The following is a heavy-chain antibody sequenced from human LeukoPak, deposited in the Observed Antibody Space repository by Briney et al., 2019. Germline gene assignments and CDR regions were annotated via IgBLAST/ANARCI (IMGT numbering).Heavy chain of an antibody. J-gene: IGHJ4*02. V-gene: IGHV1-18*01. Sequence: GASVKVSCEASGYTLTSYGINWVRQAPGQGLEWMGWISTQSGNTNYAQKVQGRLTLTSERSTNTVYMELRSLRSDDTAVYYCARGAYGDKWGQGTMVTVSS. D-gene: IGHD4-17*01. CDR2: ISTQSGNT. CDR3: ARGAYGDK. CDR1: GYTLTSYG.